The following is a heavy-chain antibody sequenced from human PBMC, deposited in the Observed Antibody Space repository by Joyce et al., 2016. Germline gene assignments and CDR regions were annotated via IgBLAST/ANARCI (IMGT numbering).Heavy chain of an antibody. CDR3: AGGLSAFDYSNYAGYDY. J-gene: IGHJ4*02. V-gene: IGHV4-34*01. D-gene: IGHD4-11*01. Sequence: QVQLQQWGAGLLKPSETLSLTCAVYGGSFSGYYWSWIRQPPGKGLEWIGEINHSGSTNYNPSLESRVTISVDTSKNQFSLRLSSVTAADTAVYYCAGGLSAFDYSNYAGYDYWGQGTLVTVSS. CDR1: GGSFSGYY. CDR2: INHSGST.